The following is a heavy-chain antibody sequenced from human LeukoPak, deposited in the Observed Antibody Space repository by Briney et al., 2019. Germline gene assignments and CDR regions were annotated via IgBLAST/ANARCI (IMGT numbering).Heavy chain of an antibody. D-gene: IGHD6-13*01. J-gene: IGHJ4*02. CDR3: ARLQGYSSSWYPGY. V-gene: IGHV4-39*01. CDR1: GGSISSSSYY. CDR2: IYYSGST. Sequence: KPSETLSLTCTVSGGSISSSSYYWSWIRQPPGKGLEWIGSIYYSGSTYYNPSLKSRVTISVDTSKNQFSLKLSSVTAADTAVYYCARLQGYSSSWYPGYWGQGTLVTVSS.